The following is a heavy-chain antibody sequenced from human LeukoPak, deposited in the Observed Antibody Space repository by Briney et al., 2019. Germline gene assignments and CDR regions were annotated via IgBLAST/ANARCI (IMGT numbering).Heavy chain of an antibody. CDR1: GFTFSSYA. V-gene: IGHV3-23*01. J-gene: IGHJ4*02. Sequence: GGSLRLSCEASGFTFSSYAMTWVRQAPGKGLEWVSGISGSGGSTYYADSVKGRFTISRDNSKNTLYLQMNSLRADDTAVYYCAKTPSAVAPGDFFDNWGQGTLVTVSS. CDR3: AKTPSAVAPGDFFDN. CDR2: ISGSGGST. D-gene: IGHD6-19*01.